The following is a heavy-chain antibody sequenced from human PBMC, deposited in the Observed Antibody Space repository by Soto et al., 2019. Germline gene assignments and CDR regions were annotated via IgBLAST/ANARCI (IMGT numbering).Heavy chain of an antibody. V-gene: IGHV3-11*06. D-gene: IGHD3-10*01. Sequence: QVQLVESGGGLVKPGGSLRLSCAASGFSFSDSYMSWVRQAPGKGLEWVSYISGTSGYTGYADSVKGRFTISRDNAKNSLYLQMNSLRVEDTAVYYGARDRGGYGPPDVWGQGTTVTVSS. CDR3: ARDRGGYGPPDV. CDR2: ISGTSGYT. CDR1: GFSFSDSY. J-gene: IGHJ6*02.